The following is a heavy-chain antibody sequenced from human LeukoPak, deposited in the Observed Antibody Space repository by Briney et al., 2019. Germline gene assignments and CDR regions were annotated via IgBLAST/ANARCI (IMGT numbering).Heavy chain of an antibody. Sequence: SETLSLTCTVSGGSISSYYWSWIRQPPGKGLEWIGSIYYIGSTHYNPSLNSRLTISVDTSNNQFSLKLTSVTAADTAVYYCARLIPQGGSYSRWFDPWGQGTLVTVSS. J-gene: IGHJ5*02. CDR2: IYYIGST. CDR1: GGSISSYY. CDR3: ARLIPQGGSYSRWFDP. V-gene: IGHV4-59*08. D-gene: IGHD6-19*01.